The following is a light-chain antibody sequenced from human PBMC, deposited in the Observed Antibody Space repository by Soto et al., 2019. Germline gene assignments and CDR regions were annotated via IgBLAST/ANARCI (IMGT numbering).Light chain of an antibody. Sequence: DIQMSQSPSTLSASVGDRVTITCRAGQSISSWLAWYQQKPGKAPKLLIYKASSLESGVPSRFSGSGSGTEFTLTISSLQPDDFATYYCKQYNSYGKFGQGTKV. J-gene: IGKJ1*01. CDR1: QSISSW. CDR3: KQYNSYGK. CDR2: KAS. V-gene: IGKV1-5*03.